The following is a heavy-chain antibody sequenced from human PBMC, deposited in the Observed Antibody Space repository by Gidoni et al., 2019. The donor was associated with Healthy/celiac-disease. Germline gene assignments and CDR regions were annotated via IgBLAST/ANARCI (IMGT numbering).Heavy chain of an antibody. V-gene: IGHV3-30*18. CDR2: ISYDGSNK. CDR3: AKESGYYYYYYGMDV. Sequence: QVQLVESGGGVVQPGRSLRLSCAASGFTFSRYGMHWVRQAPGKGLEWVAVISYDGSNKYYADSVKGRFTISRDNSKNTLYLQMNSLRAEDTAVYYCAKESGYYYYYYGMDVWGQGTTVTVSS. D-gene: IGHD1-26*01. CDR1: GFTFSRYG. J-gene: IGHJ6*02.